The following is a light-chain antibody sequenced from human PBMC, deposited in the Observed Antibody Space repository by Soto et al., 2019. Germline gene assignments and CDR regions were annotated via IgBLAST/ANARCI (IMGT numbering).Light chain of an antibody. CDR1: QSVSSSY. CDR3: QQYGSSPPWRT. V-gene: IGKV3-20*01. J-gene: IGKJ1*01. CDR2: GAS. Sequence: EIVLTQSPGTLSLSPGERATLSCRASQSVSSSYLAWYQQKPGQAPRLLIYGASSRATGIPDRFSGSVSGTDFTLTISRLEPEDFAVYYCQQYGSSPPWRTFGQGTKVESK.